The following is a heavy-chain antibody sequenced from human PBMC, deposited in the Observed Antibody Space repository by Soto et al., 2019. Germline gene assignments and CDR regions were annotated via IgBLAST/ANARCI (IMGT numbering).Heavy chain of an antibody. V-gene: IGHV1-3*01. CDR1: GYTFTSYA. J-gene: IGHJ4*02. CDR2: TNAGNGNT. CDR3: ARNAGYSYGDY. Sequence: ASVKVSCKASGYTFTSYAMHWVRQAPGQRLEWMGWTNAGNGNTKYSQKFQGRVTITRDTSASTAYMELSSLRSEDTAVYYCARNAGYSYGDYWGQGTLFTVSS. D-gene: IGHD5-18*01.